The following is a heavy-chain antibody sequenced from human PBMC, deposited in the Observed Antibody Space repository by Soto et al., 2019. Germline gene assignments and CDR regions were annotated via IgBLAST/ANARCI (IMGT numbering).Heavy chain of an antibody. CDR2: INHSGST. CDR3: ARHVRGAVTMNWFDP. CDR1: GGSFSGYY. D-gene: IGHD3-10*02. V-gene: IGHV4-34*01. J-gene: IGHJ5*02. Sequence: SETLSLTCAVYGGSFSGYYWSWIRQPPGKGLEWIGEINHSGSTNYNPSLKSRVTISVDTSKDQFSLKLSSVTAADTAVYYCARHVRGAVTMNWFDPWGQGTPVTVSS.